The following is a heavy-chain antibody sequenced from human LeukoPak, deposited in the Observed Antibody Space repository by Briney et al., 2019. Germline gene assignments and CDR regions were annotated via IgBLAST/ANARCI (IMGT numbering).Heavy chain of an antibody. V-gene: IGHV3-23*01. CDR3: AKAIGGYSYGY. CDR2: ISGSGGST. CDR1: GFTFSNYW. Sequence: GGSLRLSCAASGFTFSNYWMHWVRQAPGKGLEWVSAISGSGGSTYYADSVKGRFTISRDNSKNTLYLQMNSLRAEDTALYYCAKAIGGYSYGYWGQGTLLTVSS. D-gene: IGHD5-18*01. J-gene: IGHJ4*02.